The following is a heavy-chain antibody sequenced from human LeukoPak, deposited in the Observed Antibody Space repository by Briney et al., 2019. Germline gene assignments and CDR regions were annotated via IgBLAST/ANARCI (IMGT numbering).Heavy chain of an antibody. J-gene: IGHJ4*02. CDR3: ARHPTGYSTGWYVD. D-gene: IGHD6-19*01. V-gene: IGHV4-59*08. Sequence: KASETLSLTCTVSGGSISSYYWSWLRQPPGKGLEWIGNIYYSGTTNYNPSLKSRVTMSVDTSKNQFSLKLSSVTAADTAVYYCARHPTGYSTGWYVDWGQGTLVTVSS. CDR1: GGSISSYY. CDR2: IYYSGTT.